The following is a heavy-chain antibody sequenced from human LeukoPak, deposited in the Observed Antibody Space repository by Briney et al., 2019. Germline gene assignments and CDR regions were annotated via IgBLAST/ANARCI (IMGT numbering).Heavy chain of an antibody. J-gene: IGHJ4*02. Sequence: SETLSLTCTVSGASISSSTYYWGWIRQPPGKGLEWIGSIFESGSINYNPSLKSRVTISVDTSKNQFSLKLSSVTAADTAVYYCAGSYCSSTSCQPGLFDYWGQGTLVTVSS. D-gene: IGHD2-2*01. CDR1: GASISSSTYY. CDR3: AGSYCSSTSCQPGLFDY. V-gene: IGHV4-39*07. CDR2: IFESGSI.